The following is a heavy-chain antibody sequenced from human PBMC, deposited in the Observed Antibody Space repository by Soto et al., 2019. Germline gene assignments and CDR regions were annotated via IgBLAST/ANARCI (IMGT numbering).Heavy chain of an antibody. D-gene: IGHD6-19*01. J-gene: IGHJ4*02. Sequence: QVQLVQSGAEVKKPGSSVKVSCKASGGTFSSYAISWVRQAPGQGLEWMGGIIPIFGTANYAQKFQGRVPITADKDTRTADMELSSLRRVDTAVYYWARDRIAVARRGFDYWGQGTLVTVSS. V-gene: IGHV1-69*06. CDR1: GGTFSSYA. CDR2: IIPIFGTA. CDR3: ARDRIAVARRGFDY.